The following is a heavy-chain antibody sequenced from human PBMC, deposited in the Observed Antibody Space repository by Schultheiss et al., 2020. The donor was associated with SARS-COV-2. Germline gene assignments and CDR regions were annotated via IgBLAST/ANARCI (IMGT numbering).Heavy chain of an antibody. D-gene: IGHD5-18*01. CDR1: GFTFSSYA. Sequence: GESLKISCAASGFTFSSYAMSWVRQAPGKGLEWVSAISGSGGSTYYADSVKGRFTISRDNSKNTLYLQMNSLRAEDTAVYYCARDGDTGGHFDYWGQGTLVTVSS. CDR3: ARDGDTGGHFDY. CDR2: ISGSGGST. J-gene: IGHJ4*02. V-gene: IGHV3-23*01.